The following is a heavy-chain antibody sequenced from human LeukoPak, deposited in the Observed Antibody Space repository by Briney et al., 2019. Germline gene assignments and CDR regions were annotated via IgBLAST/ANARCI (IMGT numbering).Heavy chain of an antibody. Sequence: PGGSLRLSCAASGFIFSDYSMNWVRQTPGKGLEWISYITGTSNVIYYADSVKGRFTISRDNAKNSLYLQMDSLRADDTAVYYCTRGYSSTSWFDPWGQGTLVTVSS. CDR3: TRGYSSTSWFDP. J-gene: IGHJ5*02. D-gene: IGHD2-2*01. CDR1: GFIFSDYS. CDR2: ITGTSNVI. V-gene: IGHV3-48*04.